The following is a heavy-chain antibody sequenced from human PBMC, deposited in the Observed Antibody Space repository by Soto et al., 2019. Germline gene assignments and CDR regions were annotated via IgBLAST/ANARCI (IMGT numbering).Heavy chain of an antibody. Sequence: ASVKVSCKASGYTFTSYGISWVRQAPGQGLEWMGWISAYNGNTNYAQKLQGRVTMTTDTSTSTAYMELRSLRSDDTAVYYCACMTNYYDSSGYYLNYYYYGMDVWGQGTTVTVSS. V-gene: IGHV1-18*01. D-gene: IGHD3-22*01. J-gene: IGHJ6*02. CDR2: ISAYNGNT. CDR3: ACMTNYYDSSGYYLNYYYYGMDV. CDR1: GYTFTSYG.